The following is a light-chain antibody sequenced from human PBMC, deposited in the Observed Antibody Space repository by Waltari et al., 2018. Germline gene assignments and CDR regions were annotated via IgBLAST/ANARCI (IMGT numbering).Light chain of an antibody. CDR1: QSISSS. J-gene: IGKJ4*01. Sequence: IQLTQSPSSVSASLGDRVTITCRASQSISSSLAWYQHTPGTAPKLLIYAASTLQSGVPSRFSGSGSGTDFTLTIGSLQPEDFATYYCQQLNSYPLTFGGGTKVEIK. V-gene: IGKV1-9*01. CDR3: QQLNSYPLT. CDR2: AAS.